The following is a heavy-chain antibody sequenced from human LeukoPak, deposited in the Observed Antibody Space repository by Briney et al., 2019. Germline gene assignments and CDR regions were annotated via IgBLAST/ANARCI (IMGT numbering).Heavy chain of an antibody. CDR1: GGSISSSSFN. CDR2: IYYSGST. V-gene: IGHV4-39*01. Sequence: PSETLSLTCTVSGGSISSSSFNWGWIRQPPGKGLEWIGSIYYSGSTYYNPSLKSRVTISVDTSRNQFPLKLNSVTAADTAVYFCARHVAGSGSYRRPFDYWGQGILVTVSS. D-gene: IGHD3-10*01. CDR3: ARHVAGSGSYRRPFDY. J-gene: IGHJ4*02.